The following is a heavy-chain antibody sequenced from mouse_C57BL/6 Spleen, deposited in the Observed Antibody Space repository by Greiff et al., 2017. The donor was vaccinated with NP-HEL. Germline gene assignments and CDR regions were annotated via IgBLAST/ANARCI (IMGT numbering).Heavy chain of an antibody. D-gene: IGHD4-1*01. CDR1: GYSITSGYY. CDR3: ARVWDDYWYFDV. CDR2: ISYDGSN. V-gene: IGHV3-6*01. Sequence: EVKLQESGPGLVKPSQSLSLTCSVTGYSITSGYYWNWIRQFPGNKLEWMGYISYDGSNNYNPSLKNRISITRDTSKNQFFLKLNSVTTEDTATYYCARVWDDYWYFDVWGTGTTVTVSS. J-gene: IGHJ1*03.